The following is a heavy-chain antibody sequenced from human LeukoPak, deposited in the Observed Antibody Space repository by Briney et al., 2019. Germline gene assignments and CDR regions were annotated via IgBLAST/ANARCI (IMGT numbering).Heavy chain of an antibody. Sequence: GGSLRLSCAASGFTLSSYAMHWVRQAPGKGLEYVSAISSNGGSTYYANSVKGRFTISRGNSKNTVYLQMGSLRPEDMAVYYCARDRWGYPNYLDYWGQGTLVTVSS. CDR3: ARDRWGYPNYLDY. CDR2: ISSNGGST. CDR1: GFTLSSYA. D-gene: IGHD4-23*01. J-gene: IGHJ4*02. V-gene: IGHV3-64*01.